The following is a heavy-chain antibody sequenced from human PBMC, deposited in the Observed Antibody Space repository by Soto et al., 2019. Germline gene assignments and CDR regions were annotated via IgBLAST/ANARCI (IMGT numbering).Heavy chain of an antibody. D-gene: IGHD2-8*01. Sequence: SETLSLTCTVSGGSISSSSYYWGWIRQPPGKGLEWIGYIYYSGSTNYNPSLKSRVTISVDTSKNQFSLKLSSVTAADTAVYYCARVGGILTNGPHVPRYYYYGMDVWGQGTTVTVSS. V-gene: IGHV4-61*05. CDR3: ARVGGILTNGPHVPRYYYYGMDV. CDR2: IYYSGST. CDR1: GGSISSSSYY. J-gene: IGHJ6*02.